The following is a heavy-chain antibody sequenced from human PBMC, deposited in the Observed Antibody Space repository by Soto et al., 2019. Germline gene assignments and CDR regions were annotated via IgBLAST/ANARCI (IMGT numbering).Heavy chain of an antibody. D-gene: IGHD3-10*01. Sequence: PGGSLRLSCAASGFTFSSYSMNWVRQAPGKGLEWVSYISSSSSTIYYADSVTGRFTISRDNAKNTLYVQMNSLTVEDTAVYYWAKEGNRVRGLVDWGQGTLVTVAS. V-gene: IGHV3-48*01. CDR3: AKEGNRVRGLVD. CDR2: ISSSSSTI. CDR1: GFTFSSYS. J-gene: IGHJ4*02.